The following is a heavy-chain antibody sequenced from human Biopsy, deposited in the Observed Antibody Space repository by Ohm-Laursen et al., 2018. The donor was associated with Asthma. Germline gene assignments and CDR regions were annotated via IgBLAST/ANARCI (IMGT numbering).Heavy chain of an antibody. CDR3: ARDAWELQKPYAYYFDY. CDR1: GFTFSSYA. D-gene: IGHD1-26*01. Sequence: SLRLSCASSGFTFSSYAMHWVRQAPGKGLEWVAVISYDGSNKYYADSVKGRFTISRDNSKNTLYLQMNSLRAEDTAVYYCARDAWELQKPYAYYFDYWGQGTLVTVSS. CDR2: ISYDGSNK. V-gene: IGHV3-30-3*01. J-gene: IGHJ4*02.